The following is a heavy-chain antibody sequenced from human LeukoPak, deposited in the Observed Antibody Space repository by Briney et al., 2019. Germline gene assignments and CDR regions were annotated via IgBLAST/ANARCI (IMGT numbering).Heavy chain of an antibody. CDR2: INPSGGST. V-gene: IGHV1-46*01. D-gene: IGHD6-13*01. J-gene: IGHJ4*02. Sequence: GASVTVSCKASGYTFTSYYMHWVRQAPGKGLAGMGIINPSGGSTIYAQKFQGRVTMTRDMATSTVYMELSSLRSEDTAVYYCARGSRSSSWSTISYWGQGTLVTVSS. CDR3: ARGSRSSSWSTISY. CDR1: GYTFTSYY.